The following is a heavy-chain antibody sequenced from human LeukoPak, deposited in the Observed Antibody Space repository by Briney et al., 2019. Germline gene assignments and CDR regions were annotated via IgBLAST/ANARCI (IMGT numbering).Heavy chain of an antibody. J-gene: IGHJ6*03. CDR3: ARLMLGYCSGGSCYLYYYYYYMDV. CDR1: DDSITIYY. CDR2: INHSGST. V-gene: IGHV4-34*01. Sequence: SETLSLTCSVSDDSITIYYWTWIRQPPGKGLEWIGEINHSGSTNYNPSLKSRVTISVDTSKNQFSLKLSSVTAADTAVYYCARLMLGYCSGGSCYLYYYYYYMDVWGKGTTVTISS. D-gene: IGHD2-15*01.